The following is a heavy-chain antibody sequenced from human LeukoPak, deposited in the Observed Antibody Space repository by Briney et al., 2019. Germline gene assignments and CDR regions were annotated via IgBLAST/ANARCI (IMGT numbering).Heavy chain of an antibody. Sequence: SETLSLTCTVSGDSINIDSWSWIRQPPGKGLEWIAYVYYSGSTNYNPSLKSRVTISVDTSKNQFSLRLSSVTAADTAVYYCTRRQGSGSKDYFDYWGQGTLVTVSS. J-gene: IGHJ4*02. V-gene: IGHV4-59*08. CDR3: TRRQGSGSKDYFDY. CDR2: VYYSGST. CDR1: GDSINIDS. D-gene: IGHD3-10*01.